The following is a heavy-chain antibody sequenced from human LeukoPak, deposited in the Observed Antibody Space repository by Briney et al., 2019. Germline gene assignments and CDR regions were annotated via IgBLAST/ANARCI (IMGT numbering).Heavy chain of an antibody. J-gene: IGHJ4*02. V-gene: IGHV4-34*01. Sequence: SETLSLTCAVCGGSFSGYYWSWIRQPPGKGLEWIGEINHSGSTNYNPSLKSRVTISVDTSKNQFSLKLSSVTAADTAVYYCASISVIGIAAAGNNYWGQGTLVTVSS. D-gene: IGHD6-13*01. CDR3: ASISVIGIAAAGNNY. CDR2: INHSGST. CDR1: GGSFSGYY.